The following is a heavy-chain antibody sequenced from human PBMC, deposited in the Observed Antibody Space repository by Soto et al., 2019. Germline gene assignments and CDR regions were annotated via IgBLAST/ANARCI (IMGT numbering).Heavy chain of an antibody. CDR3: AGRSGSSDY. D-gene: IGHD3-10*01. CDR2: ISHDEIDK. J-gene: IGHJ4*02. Sequence: GSLRLSCAASGFTCSNYTMHWVRQAPGKGLEWVALISHDEIDKYFAYAVKGRFTISRDNSKNTLYLQMDSLRAEDTAVYYCAGRSGSSDYWGRGTLVTVSS. V-gene: IGHV3-30*04. CDR1: GFTCSNYT.